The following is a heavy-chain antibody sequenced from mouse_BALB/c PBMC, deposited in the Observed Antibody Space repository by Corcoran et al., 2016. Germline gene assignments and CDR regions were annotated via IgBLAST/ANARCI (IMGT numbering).Heavy chain of an antibody. V-gene: IGHV3-6*02. J-gene: IGHJ3*01. CDR3: AREGNGFAY. Sequence: DVQLQESGPGLVKPSQSLSLTCSVTGYSITSGYYWIWIRQFPGNKLEWMGYISYDGSNNYNPSLKNRISITRDTSKNQFFLKLNSVTTEDTATYYCAREGNGFAYWGQGTLVTVSA. CDR2: ISYDGSN. CDR1: GYSITSGYY.